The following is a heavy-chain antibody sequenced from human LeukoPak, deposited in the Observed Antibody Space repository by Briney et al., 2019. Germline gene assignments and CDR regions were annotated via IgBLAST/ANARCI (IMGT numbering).Heavy chain of an antibody. J-gene: IGHJ5*02. D-gene: IGHD3-22*01. Sequence: PSQTLCLTCTVSGASISSGGYYWNWIRQHPGKGLEWIGYIYYTGNTYYNPSLKSPITISIDTSKNQFSLKLRSVTAADTAVYYCAASHSRGPNLSNWFDPWGQGTLVTVPS. CDR1: GASISSGGYY. V-gene: IGHV4-31*01. CDR2: IYYTGNT. CDR3: AASHSRGPNLSNWFDP.